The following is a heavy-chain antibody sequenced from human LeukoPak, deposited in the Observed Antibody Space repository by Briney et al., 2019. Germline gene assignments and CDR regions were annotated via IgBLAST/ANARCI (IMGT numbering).Heavy chain of an antibody. Sequence: GASVKVSCKASGYTFTGYYMHWVRQAPGQGLEWMGWINAGNGNTKYSQKFQGRVTITRDTSASTAYMELSSLRSEDTAVYYCARGGDSGSYSHLDYWGQGTLVTVSS. V-gene: IGHV1/OR15-3*02. CDR2: INAGNGNT. CDR1: GYTFTGYY. D-gene: IGHD1-26*01. J-gene: IGHJ4*02. CDR3: ARGGDSGSYSHLDY.